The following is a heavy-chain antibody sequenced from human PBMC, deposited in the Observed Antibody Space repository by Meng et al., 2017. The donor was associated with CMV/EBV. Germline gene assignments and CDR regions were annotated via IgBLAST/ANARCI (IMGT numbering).Heavy chain of an antibody. V-gene: IGHV3-43*01. CDR2: NRREGSRK. CDR1: INVDDEK. Sequence: INVDDEKMKWNRKDRGKGKEWEERNRREGSRKKNEEKEKGRKKKKRDKRKNSLYLQKNSLRTEDTDLYYCAKAPFALGRFLEWYDYWGQGTLVTVSS. CDR3: AKAPFALGRFLEWYDY. J-gene: IGHJ4*02. D-gene: IGHD3-3*01.